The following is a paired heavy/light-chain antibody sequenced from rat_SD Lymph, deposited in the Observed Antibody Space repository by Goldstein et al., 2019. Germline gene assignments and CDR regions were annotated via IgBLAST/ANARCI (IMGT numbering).Heavy chain of an antibody. CDR1: GFTFSNYG. Sequence: EVQLVESGGGLVQPGRSLKLSCLASGFTFSNYGMNWIRQAPGKGLEWVASISSSSSYIYYADTVKGRFTISRDNAKNTLYLQMTSLRSEDTALYYCARRGGDFDYWGQGVMVTVSS. J-gene: IGHJ2*01. CDR3: ARRGGDFDY. D-gene: IGHD5-1*01. V-gene: IGHV5-34*01. CDR2: ISSSSSYI.
Light chain of an antibody. J-gene: IGKJ2-3*01. Sequence: DIQMTQSPSFLSATVGDRVTINCKASQNINKYLNWYQQKLGEAPKRLIYNTNSLQTGIPSRFSGSGSGTDYTLTISSLQPEDVATYFCLQHNSGYTFGAGTKLELK. CDR2: NTN. CDR3: LQHNSGYT. V-gene: IGKV22S6*01. CDR1: QNINKY.